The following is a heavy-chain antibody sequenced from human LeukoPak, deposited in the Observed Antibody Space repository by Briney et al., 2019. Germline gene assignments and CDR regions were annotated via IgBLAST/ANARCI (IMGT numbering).Heavy chain of an antibody. D-gene: IGHD2-21*02. Sequence: ASVKVSCKASGYTFTGYYMHWVRQAPGQGLEWMGWINPNSGGTNYAQKFQGRVTMTRDTSISTAYMELSRLRSDDTAVYYCARDYCGGDCLNWFDPWGQGTLVTVSS. CDR2: INPNSGGT. V-gene: IGHV1-2*02. CDR3: ARDYCGGDCLNWFDP. J-gene: IGHJ5*02. CDR1: GYTFTGYY.